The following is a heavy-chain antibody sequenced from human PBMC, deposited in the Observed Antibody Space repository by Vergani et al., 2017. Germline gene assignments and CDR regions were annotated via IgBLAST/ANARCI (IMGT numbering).Heavy chain of an antibody. CDR2: INPSGGST. D-gene: IGHD3-9*01. J-gene: IGHJ3*02. Sequence: QVQLVQSGAEVKKPGASVKVSCKASGYTFTSYYMHWVRQAPGQGLEWMGIINPSGGSTSYAEKCQGRVTMTRDTSTSTVYMELSSLRSEDTAVYYGARHADHYDILTGPPLGDAFDIWGQGTMVTVSS. V-gene: IGHV1-46*01. CDR1: GYTFTSYY. CDR3: ARHADHYDILTGPPLGDAFDI.